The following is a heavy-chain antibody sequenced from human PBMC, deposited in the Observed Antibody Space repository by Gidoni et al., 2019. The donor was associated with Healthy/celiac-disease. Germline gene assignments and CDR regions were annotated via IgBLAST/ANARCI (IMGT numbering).Heavy chain of an antibody. J-gene: IGHJ5*02. CDR1: GGSVSSGSYY. D-gene: IGHD1-26*01. CDR2: IYYSGST. Sequence: QVQLQESGPGLVKPSETLSLTRTVSGGSVSSGSYYWSWIRQPPGKGLEWIGYIYYSGSTNYNPSLKSRVTISVDTSKNQFSLKLSSVTAADTAVYYCAREARGNWFDPWGQGTLVTVSS. CDR3: AREARGNWFDP. V-gene: IGHV4-61*01.